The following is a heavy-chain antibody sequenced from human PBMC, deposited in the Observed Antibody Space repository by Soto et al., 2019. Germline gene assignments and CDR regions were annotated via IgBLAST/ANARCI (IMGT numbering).Heavy chain of an antibody. V-gene: IGHV3-23*01. D-gene: IGHD1-1*01. J-gene: IGHJ4*01. CDR1: GFTFSNYG. CDR3: AKESGPRQPFDF. Sequence: PGGSLRLSCAASGFTFSNYGVNWVRQAPGKGLEWVSALGGGGDTTFYADSVKGRSTISRDNSENTLYLQMNSLRAADTAVYYCAKESGPRQPFDFWGQGTLVTVSS. CDR2: LGGGGDTT.